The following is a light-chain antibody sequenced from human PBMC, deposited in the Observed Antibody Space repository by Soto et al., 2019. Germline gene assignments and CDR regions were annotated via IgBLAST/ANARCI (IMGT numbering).Light chain of an antibody. J-gene: IGKJ5*01. CDR1: QGISSY. CDR3: QQRNNWPLT. V-gene: IGKV1-9*01. Sequence: DIQLTQSPSFLSASVGDRVTITYRASQGISSYLAWYQQKPGKAPKLLIYAASTLQSGVPSRFSGSGSGTDFTLTISSLEPEDFAVYYCQQRNNWPLTFGQGTRLEI. CDR2: AAS.